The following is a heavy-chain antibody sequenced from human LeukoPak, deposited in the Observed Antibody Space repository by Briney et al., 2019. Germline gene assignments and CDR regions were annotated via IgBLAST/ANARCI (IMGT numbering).Heavy chain of an antibody. Sequence: PSETLSLTCAVYGGSFSGYYWSWIRQPPGKGLEWIGEINHSGSTNYNPSLKSRVTISVDTSKNQFSLKLSSVTAADTAVYYCARLSGLGWFDPWGQGTLVTVSS. CDR3: ARLSGLGWFDP. J-gene: IGHJ5*02. CDR1: GGSFSGYY. V-gene: IGHV4-34*01. CDR2: INHSGST. D-gene: IGHD2/OR15-2a*01.